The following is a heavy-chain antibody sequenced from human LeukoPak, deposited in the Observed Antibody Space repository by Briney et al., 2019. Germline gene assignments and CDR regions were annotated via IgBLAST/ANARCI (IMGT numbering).Heavy chain of an antibody. Sequence: SETLSLTCTVSGYSISSGYYWGWIRQPPGKGLEGIGSIYHSGTTYYNPSLKRRVTISVDTSKNQFSLRLSSVTAADTAVYYCARGTSTIVATFSYWGQGTLVTVSS. D-gene: IGHD5-12*01. CDR1: GYSISSGYY. CDR2: IYHSGTT. J-gene: IGHJ4*02. CDR3: ARGTSTIVATFSY. V-gene: IGHV4-38-2*02.